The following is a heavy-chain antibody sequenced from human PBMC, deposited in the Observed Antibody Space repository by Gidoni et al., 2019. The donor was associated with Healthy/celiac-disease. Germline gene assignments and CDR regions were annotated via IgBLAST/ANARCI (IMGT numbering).Heavy chain of an antibody. CDR1: GFSLSTSGMC. CDR2: IDWDDDK. CDR3: ARTIVVVPAAAGDDETYYYYGMDV. Sequence: QVTLRESGPALVKPTQTLPLTCTFSGFSLSTSGMCVSWIRQPPGKALEWLARIDWDDDKYYSTSLKTRLTISKDTSKNQVVLTMTNMDPVDTATYYCARTIVVVPAAAGDDETYYYYGMDVWGQGTTVTVSS. J-gene: IGHJ6*02. V-gene: IGHV2-70*15. D-gene: IGHD2-2*01.